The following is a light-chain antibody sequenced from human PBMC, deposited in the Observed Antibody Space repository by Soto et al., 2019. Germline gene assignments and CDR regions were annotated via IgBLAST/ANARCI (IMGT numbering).Light chain of an antibody. CDR2: DAS. J-gene: IGKJ3*01. Sequence: DIQMTQSPSTLSASVGDRVTITCRASQSISSYLAWYQQKPGKAPSLLIYDASSLEGGVPSRFSGSGFGTEFTLTITNLQPADFATYYCQQYSGFYIRFGPGTTVDFK. V-gene: IGKV1-5*01. CDR3: QQYSGFYIR. CDR1: QSISSY.